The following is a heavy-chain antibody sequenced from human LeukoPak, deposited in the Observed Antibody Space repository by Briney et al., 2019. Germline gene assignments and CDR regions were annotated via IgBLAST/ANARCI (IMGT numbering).Heavy chain of an antibody. Sequence: GSLRLSCAASGFTFSSYAMSWVRQAPGEGLVWVSTISGSSGSTYYADSVKGRFTISRDNAKNSLYLQMNSLRAEDTAVYYCAELGITMIGGVWGKGTTVTISS. J-gene: IGHJ6*04. CDR1: GFTFSSYA. CDR2: ISGSSGST. CDR3: AELGITMIGGV. D-gene: IGHD3-10*02. V-gene: IGHV3-23*01.